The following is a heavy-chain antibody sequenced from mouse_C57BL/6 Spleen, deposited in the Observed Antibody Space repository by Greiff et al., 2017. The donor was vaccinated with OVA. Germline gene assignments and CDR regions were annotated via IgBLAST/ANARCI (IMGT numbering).Heavy chain of an antibody. V-gene: IGHV1-26*01. Sequence: VQLQQSGPELVKPGASVKISCKASGYTFTDYYMNWVKQSHGKSLEWIGDINPNNGGTSYNQKFKGKATLTVDKSSSTAYMELRSLTSEDSAVYYCARKGPNWDVYWGQGTTLTVSS. CDR1: GYTFTDYY. D-gene: IGHD4-1*01. J-gene: IGHJ2*01. CDR3: ARKGPNWDVY. CDR2: INPNNGGT.